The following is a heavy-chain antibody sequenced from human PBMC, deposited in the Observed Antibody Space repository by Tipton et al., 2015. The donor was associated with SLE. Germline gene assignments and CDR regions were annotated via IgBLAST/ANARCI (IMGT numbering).Heavy chain of an antibody. CDR3: ARGSDGEYVRYFDV. Sequence: TLSLTCAVYGGSFSGYYWSWIRQPPGKGLEWIGEINHSGSTNYNPSLKSRVTISVDTSKSQFSLDLNSVTAADTAVYYCARGSDGEYVRYFDVWGPGTLVTVSS. CDR2: INHSGST. D-gene: IGHD4-17*01. V-gene: IGHV4-34*01. CDR1: GGSFSGYY. J-gene: IGHJ2*01.